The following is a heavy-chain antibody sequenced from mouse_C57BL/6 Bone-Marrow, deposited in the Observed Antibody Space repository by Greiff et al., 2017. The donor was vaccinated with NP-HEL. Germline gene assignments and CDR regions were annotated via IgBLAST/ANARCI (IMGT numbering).Heavy chain of an antibody. CDR2: IDPEDGDN. CDR1: GFNIKDYY. V-gene: IGHV14-1*01. Sequence: VQLQQSGAELVRPGASVKLSCTASGFNIKDYYMHWVKQRPEPGLEWIGRIDPEDGDNEYAPKFQGKATMTADTSSNTAYLQLSSLTSEDTAVYYCTIGYYGNMDYWGQGTSVTVSS. J-gene: IGHJ4*01. D-gene: IGHD1-1*01. CDR3: TIGYYGNMDY.